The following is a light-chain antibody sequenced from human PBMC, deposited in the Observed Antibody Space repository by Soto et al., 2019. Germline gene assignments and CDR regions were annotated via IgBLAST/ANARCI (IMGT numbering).Light chain of an antibody. CDR3: ISYTDRQSNL. CDR2: EVS. V-gene: IGLV2-14*01. CDR1: SSDVGGYNY. Sequence: QSALTQPASVSGSPGQSITISCTGTSSDVGGYNYVSWYQQHPGKAPKLMIYEVSNRPSGVSNRFSGSKSGNTASLTISGLQAEDEADYYCISYTDRQSNLFGTGTKLTVL. J-gene: IGLJ1*01.